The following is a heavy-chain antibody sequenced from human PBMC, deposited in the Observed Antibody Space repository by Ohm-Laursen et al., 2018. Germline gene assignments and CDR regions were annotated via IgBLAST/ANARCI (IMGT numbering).Heavy chain of an antibody. CDR2: ADSGGSAT. J-gene: IGHJ4*02. CDR1: GFTFSTYP. Sequence: SLRLSCAASGFTFSTYPMHWVRHGPGKGVVWVSRADSGGSATSYADSVKGRFTISRDNTKNSLYLQMNSLRAEDTALYYCARAFHDDFPFDYWGQGTLVTVSS. D-gene: IGHD4-17*01. CDR3: ARAFHDDFPFDY. V-gene: IGHV3-74*01.